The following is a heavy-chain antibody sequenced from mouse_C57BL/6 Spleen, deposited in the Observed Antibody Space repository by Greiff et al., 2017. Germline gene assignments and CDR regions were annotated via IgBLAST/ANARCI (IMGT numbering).Heavy chain of an antibody. CDR3: ARHERPYYYGSSYFDY. V-gene: IGHV1-62-2*01. CDR1: GYTFTEYT. Sequence: VKLQQSGAELVNPGASVKLSCKASGYTFTEYTIHWVKQRSGQGLEWIGWFYPGSGSIKYNEKFKDKATLTADKSYSTVYMELSRLTSEDSAVYFCARHERPYYYGSSYFDYWGQGTTLTVSS. D-gene: IGHD1-1*01. J-gene: IGHJ2*01. CDR2: FYPGSGSI.